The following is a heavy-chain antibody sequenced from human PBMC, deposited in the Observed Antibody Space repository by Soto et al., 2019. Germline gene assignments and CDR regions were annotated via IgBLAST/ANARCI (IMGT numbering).Heavy chain of an antibody. Sequence: GGSLRLSCISSGFTFRTYTMNWVRQAPGKGLEWVSGIRGFSPYTFYAESVKGRFTISRDNAKNSLYLQMNSLRAEDTAVYYCARDRGYDAHDYYYNAMDVWGQGTAVTVSS. V-gene: IGHV3-21*01. D-gene: IGHD2-15*01. CDR1: GFTFRTYT. CDR2: IRGFSPYT. CDR3: ARDRGYDAHDYYYNAMDV. J-gene: IGHJ6*02.